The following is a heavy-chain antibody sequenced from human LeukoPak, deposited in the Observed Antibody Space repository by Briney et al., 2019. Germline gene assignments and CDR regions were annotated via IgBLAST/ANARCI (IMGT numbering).Heavy chain of an antibody. D-gene: IGHD1-26*01. CDR1: GFTFSTSW. Sequence: GGSLRLSCAASGFTFSTSWMSWVRQVPGKGLEWVANIKKDGSETYYVDSVKGRFTISRDNAKNSLYLQMNSLRSEDTAVYYCASEGGSYYDWGQGTLVTVSS. CDR3: ASEGGSYYD. V-gene: IGHV3-7*03. CDR2: IKKDGSET. J-gene: IGHJ4*02.